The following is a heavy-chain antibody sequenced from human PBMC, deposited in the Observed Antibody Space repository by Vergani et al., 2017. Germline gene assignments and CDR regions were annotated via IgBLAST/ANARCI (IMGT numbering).Heavy chain of an antibody. CDR3: ARGEDDFWSGKIDY. Sequence: EVQLVESGGGLVQPGGSLRLSCAASGFTFSSYEMNWVRQAPGKGLEWVSYISSSGSTIYYADSVKGRFTISRDNAKNSLYLQMNSLRAEDTDVYYCARGEDDFWSGKIDYWGQGTLVTVSS. V-gene: IGHV3-48*03. J-gene: IGHJ4*02. D-gene: IGHD3-3*01. CDR1: GFTFSSYE. CDR2: ISSSGSTI.